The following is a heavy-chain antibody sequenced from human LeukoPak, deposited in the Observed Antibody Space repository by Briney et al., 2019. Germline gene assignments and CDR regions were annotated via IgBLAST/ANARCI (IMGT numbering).Heavy chain of an antibody. CDR3: AKNAKPAASSGWVDYYYMDV. D-gene: IGHD6-19*01. J-gene: IGHJ6*03. CDR1: GFTFDDYA. V-gene: IGHV3-43D*03. CDR2: ISWDGGST. Sequence: GGSLRLSCAASGFTFDDYAMHWVRQAPGKGLEWVSLISWDGGSTYYADSVKGRFTISRDNSKNSLYLQMNSLRAEDTALYYCAKNAKPAASSGWVDYYYMDVWGKGTTVTVSS.